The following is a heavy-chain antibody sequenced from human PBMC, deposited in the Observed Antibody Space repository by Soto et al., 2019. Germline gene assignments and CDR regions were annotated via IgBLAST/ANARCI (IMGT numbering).Heavy chain of an antibody. V-gene: IGHV4-34*01. Sequence: SETLSLTCAVYGGSFSGYYWSWIRQPPGKGLEWIGEINHSGSTNYNPSLKSRVTISVDTSKNQFSLKLSSVTAADTAVYYCARRVPLAGANYFAYWGQGTLVPVSS. J-gene: IGHJ4*02. CDR3: ARRVPLAGANYFAY. CDR1: GGSFSGYY. CDR2: INHSGST. D-gene: IGHD1-26*01.